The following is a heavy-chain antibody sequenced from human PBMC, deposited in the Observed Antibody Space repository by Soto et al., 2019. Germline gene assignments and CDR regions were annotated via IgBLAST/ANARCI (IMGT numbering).Heavy chain of an antibody. D-gene: IGHD2-8*01. J-gene: IGHJ3*01. V-gene: IGHV1-69*06. Sequence: QVQLVQSGAEVKKPGSSVKVSCKASGGTFSNYVVNWVRQAPGQGLEWMGRIIPISGAANYAQKFQGRVTITADKSTSIAYVEVSDLTSEDTAVYYCARDMLSVGPRANDAFDVWGQGTMVTVSS. CDR3: ARDMLSVGPRANDAFDV. CDR2: IIPISGAA. CDR1: GGTFSNYV.